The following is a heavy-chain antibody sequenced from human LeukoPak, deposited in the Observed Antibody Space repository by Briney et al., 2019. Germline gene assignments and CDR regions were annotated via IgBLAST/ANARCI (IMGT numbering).Heavy chain of an antibody. J-gene: IGHJ4*02. Sequence: GGSLRLSCAASGFTFSSYSMNWVRQAPGKGLEWVSSISSSSSYIYYADSVKGRFTISRDNAKNSLYLQMNSLRAKDTAVYYCARDETPTNGYDSYDFWGQGTLVTVST. CDR1: GFTFSSYS. CDR2: ISSSSSYI. D-gene: IGHD5-12*01. CDR3: ARDETPTNGYDSYDF. V-gene: IGHV3-21*01.